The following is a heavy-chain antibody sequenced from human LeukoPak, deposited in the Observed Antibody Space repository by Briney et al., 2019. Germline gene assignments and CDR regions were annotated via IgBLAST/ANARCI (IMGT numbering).Heavy chain of an antibody. D-gene: IGHD3-22*01. V-gene: IGHV3-20*04. CDR2: INWNGGST. CDR1: GFTFDDYG. J-gene: IGHJ4*02. Sequence: GRSLRLSCAASGFTFDDYGMSWVRQAPGKGLEWVSGINWNGGSTGYADSVKGRFTISRDNAKNSLYLQMNSLRAEDTALYYCAKTDGYYYDSSGYFDYWGQGTLVTVSS. CDR3: AKTDGYYYDSSGYFDY.